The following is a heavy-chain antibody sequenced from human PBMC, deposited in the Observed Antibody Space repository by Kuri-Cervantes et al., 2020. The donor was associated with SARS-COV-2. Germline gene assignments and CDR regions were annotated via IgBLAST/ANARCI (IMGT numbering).Heavy chain of an antibody. V-gene: IGHV3-30-3*01. CDR3: ARDGRGDSASRAAFDI. Sequence: GESLKISCAASGFTFSSYAMPWVRQAPGKGLEWVAVISYDGSNKYYADSVKGRFTISRDNSKNTLYLQMNSLRAEDTAVYYCARDGRGDSASRAAFDIWCQGTMVTVSS. D-gene: IGHD2-21*01. CDR2: ISYDGSNK. CDR1: GFTFSSYA. J-gene: IGHJ3*02.